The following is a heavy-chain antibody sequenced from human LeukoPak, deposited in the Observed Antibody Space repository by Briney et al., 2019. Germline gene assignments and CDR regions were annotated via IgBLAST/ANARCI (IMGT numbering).Heavy chain of an antibody. D-gene: IGHD3-22*01. Sequence: ASVKVSCKTSGYTFTGYYMHWVRQAPGQGLEWMGWFNPNSGGTKYAQKFQGRVTMTRDTSIRTVYMELSSLRSDDTAVYYCARWDYYDTSAYSGDFDYWGQGTLVTVSS. CDR1: GYTFTGYY. V-gene: IGHV1-2*02. J-gene: IGHJ4*02. CDR3: ARWDYYDTSAYSGDFDY. CDR2: FNPNSGGT.